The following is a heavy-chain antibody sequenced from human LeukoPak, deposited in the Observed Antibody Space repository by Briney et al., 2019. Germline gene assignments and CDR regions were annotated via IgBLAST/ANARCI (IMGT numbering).Heavy chain of an antibody. CDR1: GFNFNNSA. D-gene: IGHD2-8*02. CDR2: ISGSGGHI. J-gene: IGHJ5*02. CDR3: ARVVDYVELVVVVTGGWFDP. Sequence: PGGSLRLSCAASGFNFNNSAMTWVRQAPGKRLEWLSVISGSGGHIYYADPVQGRFTISRDASKSTLYLQMNSLRVEDTALYFCARVVDYVELVVVVTGGWFDPWGQGTQVTVSS. V-gene: IGHV3-23*01.